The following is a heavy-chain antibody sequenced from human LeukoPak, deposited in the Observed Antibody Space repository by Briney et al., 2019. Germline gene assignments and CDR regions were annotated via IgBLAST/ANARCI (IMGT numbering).Heavy chain of an antibody. CDR3: ARDSPGIVVVPAAMWGSSSGMDV. D-gene: IGHD2-2*01. J-gene: IGHJ6*02. Sequence: PGGSLRLSCAASGFTFSSYSMNWVRQAPGKGLEWVSSISSSSSYIYYADSVKGRFTISRDNAKNSLYLQMNSLRAEDTAVYYCARDSPGIVVVPAAMWGSSSGMDVWGQGTTVTVSS. V-gene: IGHV3-21*01. CDR2: ISSSSSYI. CDR1: GFTFSSYS.